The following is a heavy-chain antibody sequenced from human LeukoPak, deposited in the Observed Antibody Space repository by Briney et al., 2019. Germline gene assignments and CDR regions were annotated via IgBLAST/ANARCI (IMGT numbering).Heavy chain of an antibody. CDR2: ISSSSSYI. J-gene: IGHJ6*03. Sequence: SGGSLRLSCAASGFTFRTYSMNWVRQAPGKGLEWVSSISSSSSYIYYADSVKGRFTISRDNAKNSLYLQMNSLRAEDTAVYYCTRDASGTTDVYYYYYMDVWGKGTTVTVSS. V-gene: IGHV3-21*01. D-gene: IGHD1-7*01. CDR3: TRDASGTTDVYYYYYMDV. CDR1: GFTFRTYS.